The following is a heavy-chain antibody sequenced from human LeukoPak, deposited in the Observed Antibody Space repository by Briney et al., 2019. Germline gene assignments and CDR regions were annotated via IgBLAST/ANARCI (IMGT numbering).Heavy chain of an antibody. CDR3: ARNDIVVVPAALPLYYYYYYMDV. J-gene: IGHJ6*03. V-gene: IGHV1-69*06. CDR1: GGTFSSYA. D-gene: IGHD2-2*01. Sequence: ASVKVSCKASGGTFSSYAISWVRQAPGQGLEWTGGIIPIFGTANYAQKFQGRVTITADKSTSTAYMELSSLRSEDTAVYYCARNDIVVVPAALPLYYYYYYMDVWGKGTTVTVSS. CDR2: IIPIFGTA.